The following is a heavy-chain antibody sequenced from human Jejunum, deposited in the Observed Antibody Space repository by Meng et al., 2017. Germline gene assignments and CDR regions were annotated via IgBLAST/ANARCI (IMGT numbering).Heavy chain of an antibody. CDR3: AKELGARLPFDY. CDR2: LSGSGGNT. D-gene: IGHD1-26*01. V-gene: IGHV3-23*04. Sequence: VGSGGVFGQPGESLGLSCEASGFTFSSYGIGWVRQAPGKGLEWVSALSGSGGNTYYADSVKGRFTISRDNSKNTLYLQMNSLTAEDTALYYCAKELGARLPFDYWGQGTLVTVSS. J-gene: IGHJ4*02. CDR1: GFTFSSYG.